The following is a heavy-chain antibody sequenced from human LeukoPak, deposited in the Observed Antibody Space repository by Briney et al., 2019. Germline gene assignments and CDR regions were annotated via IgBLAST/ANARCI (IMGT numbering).Heavy chain of an antibody. CDR2: ISSSSSYI. J-gene: IGHJ4*02. Sequence: PGGSLRFSCAASGFTFSSYSMTWVRQAPGKGLEWVSSISSSSSYIYYADSVKGRFTISRDNAKNSLYLQMNSLRAEDTAVYYCARLATTYFDYWGQGTLVTVSS. CDR3: ARLATTYFDY. V-gene: IGHV3-21*01. CDR1: GFTFSSYS. D-gene: IGHD4-17*01.